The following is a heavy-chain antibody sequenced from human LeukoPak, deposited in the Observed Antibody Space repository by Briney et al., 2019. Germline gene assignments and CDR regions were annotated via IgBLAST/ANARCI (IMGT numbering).Heavy chain of an antibody. V-gene: IGHV4-59*01. CDR3: AVAAAGTLFDP. Sequence: SSETLSLTCTVSGGSISRYYWSWIRQPPGKGLEWIGYIYYSGSTNYNPSLKSRVTISVDTSKNQFSLKLSSVTAADTAVYYCAVAAAGTLFDPWGQGTLVTVSS. CDR1: GGSISRYY. CDR2: IYYSGST. D-gene: IGHD6-13*01. J-gene: IGHJ5*02.